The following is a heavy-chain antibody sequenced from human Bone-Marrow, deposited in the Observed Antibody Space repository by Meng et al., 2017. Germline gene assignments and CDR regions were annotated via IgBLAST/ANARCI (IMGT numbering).Heavy chain of an antibody. CDR2: IYYSGST. CDR1: GGSISSSSYY. D-gene: IGHD3-22*01. V-gene: IGHV4-39*07. CDR3: AIGNGSGYYVWDLESAFDI. J-gene: IGHJ3*02. Sequence: SETLSLTCAVSGGSISSSSYYWGWIRQPPGKGLGWIGSIYYSGSTYYNPSLKSRVTISGDTSKNQFSLKLSSVTAADTAVYYCAIGNGSGYYVWDLESAFDIWGQGTMVTVSS.